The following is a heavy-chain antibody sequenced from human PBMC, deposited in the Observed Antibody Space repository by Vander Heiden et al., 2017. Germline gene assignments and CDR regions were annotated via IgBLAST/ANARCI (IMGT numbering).Heavy chain of an antibody. V-gene: IGHV1-24*01. D-gene: IGHD2-2*01. CDR3: ATRIVVGPAATGWFDP. Sequence: QVQLVQSGAEVKKPGASVKVSCKVSGYTLTELSMHWVRQAPGKGLEWMGGFDTEDGETIYAQKFQGRVTMTEDTSTDTADMELSSMRSEETAVYYCATRIVVGPAATGWFDPWGQGTMVTVYS. CDR1: GYTLTELS. J-gene: IGHJ5*02. CDR2: FDTEDGET.